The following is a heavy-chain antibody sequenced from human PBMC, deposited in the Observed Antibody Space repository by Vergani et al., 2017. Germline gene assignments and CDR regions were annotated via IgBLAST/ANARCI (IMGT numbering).Heavy chain of an antibody. V-gene: IGHV3-23*01. CDR1: QFTFHIYA. CDR2: ISGSGGST. D-gene: IGHD2-15*01. CDR3: AKVPICSGDNFYSPNFDY. Sequence: EVQLLESGGGLVQPGGSLRLSCAASQFTFHIYAMTWFRQAPGKGLEWVSAISGSGGSTYYADSVKGRFTISRDNSKNTLFLQMNSLRAEDTAVYYCAKVPICSGDNFYSPNFDYWGQGTLVTVSS. J-gene: IGHJ4*02.